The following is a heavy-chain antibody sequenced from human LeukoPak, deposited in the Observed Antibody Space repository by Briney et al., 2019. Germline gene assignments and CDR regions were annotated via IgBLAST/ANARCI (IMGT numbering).Heavy chain of an antibody. V-gene: IGHV3-23*01. D-gene: IGHD3-22*01. CDR2: ISGSGGST. CDR1: GFTFSSYA. Sequence: GGSLRLSCAASGFTFSSYAMSWVHQAPGKGLEWVSAISGSGGSTYYADSVKGRFTISRDNSKNTLYLQMNSLRAEDTAVYYCAKSDMIPGGGFDYWGQGTLVTVSS. CDR3: AKSDMIPGGGFDY. J-gene: IGHJ4*02.